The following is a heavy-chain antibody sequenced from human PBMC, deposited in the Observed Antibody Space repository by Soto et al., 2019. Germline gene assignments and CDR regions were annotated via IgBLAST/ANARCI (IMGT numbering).Heavy chain of an antibody. Sequence: QVQLQESGPGLVKPSQTLSLTCTVSGGSISSGGYCWSWIRQHPGKGLEWIGYIYYSGSIYYNPSRKSRVTISVDTSKNPFSLNLSSVTAADTAVYYCARGGYCSGGSCYFYYYGMDVWGQGTTVTVSS. J-gene: IGHJ6*02. CDR2: IYYSGSI. CDR1: GGSISSGGYC. CDR3: ARGGYCSGGSCYFYYYGMDV. D-gene: IGHD2-15*01. V-gene: IGHV4-31*03.